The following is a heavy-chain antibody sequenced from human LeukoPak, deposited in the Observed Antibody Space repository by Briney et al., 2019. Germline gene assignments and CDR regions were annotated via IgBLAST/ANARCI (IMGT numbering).Heavy chain of an antibody. CDR3: ARTPSAIAAANWFDP. J-gene: IGHJ5*02. D-gene: IGHD6-13*01. CDR1: GFTFSDYY. CDR2: ISSSGSTI. Sequence: GRSLRLSCAASGFTFSDYYMSWIRQAPGRGLEWVSYISSSGSTIYYADSVKGRFTISRDNAKNSLSLQMNGLRTEDTAVYYCARTPSAIAAANWFDPWGQGTLVTVSS. V-gene: IGHV3-11*01.